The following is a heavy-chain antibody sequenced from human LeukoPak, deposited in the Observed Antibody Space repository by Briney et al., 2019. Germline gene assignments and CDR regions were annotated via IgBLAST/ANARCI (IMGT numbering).Heavy chain of an antibody. CDR1: GGSISSGGYY. CDR3: ARGWVRYSGYEVAFDT. D-gene: IGHD5-12*01. Sequence: SETLSLTCTVSGGSISSGGYYWSWIRQPPGKGLEWIGYIYYSGSTNYNPSLKSRVTISVDTSKNQFSPKLSSVTAADTAVYYCARGWVRYSGYEVAFDTWGQGTMVTVSS. CDR2: IYYSGST. V-gene: IGHV4-61*08. J-gene: IGHJ3*02.